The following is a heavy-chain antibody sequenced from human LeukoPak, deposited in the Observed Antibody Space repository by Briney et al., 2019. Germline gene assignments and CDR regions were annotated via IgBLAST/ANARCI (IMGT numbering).Heavy chain of an antibody. V-gene: IGHV3-66*01. J-gene: IGHJ4*02. CDR3: AKGLMVYGSHFDY. D-gene: IGHD2-8*02. CDR2: IYSGGTT. CDR1: GFTVSSNY. Sequence: PGGSLRLSCAASGFTVSSNYMSWVRQAPGKGLEWVSVIYSGGTTYYADSVKGRFTISRDNSKNTLYLQMNSLRAEDTAVYYCAKGLMVYGSHFDYWGQGTLVTVSS.